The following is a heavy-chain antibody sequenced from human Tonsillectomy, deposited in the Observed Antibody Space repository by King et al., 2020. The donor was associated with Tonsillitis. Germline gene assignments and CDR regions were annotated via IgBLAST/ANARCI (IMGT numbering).Heavy chain of an antibody. CDR2: ISYDGSYK. D-gene: IGHD3-10*01. J-gene: IGHJ4*02. V-gene: IGHV3-30*03. CDR3: VRDGTYYYGSGSQRIFDY. Sequence: VQLVESGGGVVQPGGSLRLSCAVSGFTFSNFGIHWVRQAPGKGLEWVAVISYDGSYKYYADPVKGRFTISRDNSNNTLHLQMNSLRVEDTAVYYCVRDGTYYYGSGSQRIFDYCGQGALGTVSS. CDR1: GFTFSNFG.